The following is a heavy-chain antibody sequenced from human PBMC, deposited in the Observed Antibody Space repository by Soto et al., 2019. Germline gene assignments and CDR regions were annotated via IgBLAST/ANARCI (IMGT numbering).Heavy chain of an antibody. CDR3: ARERGDPYPRVFDY. V-gene: IGHV4-30-4*01. CDR1: GGSISSGDYY. D-gene: IGHD2-21*02. Sequence: PSETLSLTXTVSGGSISSGDYYWSWIRQPPGKGLEWIGYIYYSGSTYYNPSLKSRVTISVDTSKNQFSLKLSSVTAADTAVYYCARERGDPYPRVFDYWGQGTLVTVSS. CDR2: IYYSGST. J-gene: IGHJ4*02.